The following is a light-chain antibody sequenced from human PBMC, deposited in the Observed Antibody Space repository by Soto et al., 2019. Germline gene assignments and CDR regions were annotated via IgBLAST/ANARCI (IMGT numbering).Light chain of an antibody. CDR2: GAS. CDR3: QLYGGSPIS. V-gene: IGKV3-20*01. J-gene: IGKJ5*01. Sequence: EIVMSKSPSALSVSPGGRATLSCSASQSISDTLAWYQQKPGQAPRLLIHGASSRATGIPDRFSGGGSRTDFTLTIIILEPEDFALYYCQLYGGSPISFGQGTRLEI. CDR1: QSISDT.